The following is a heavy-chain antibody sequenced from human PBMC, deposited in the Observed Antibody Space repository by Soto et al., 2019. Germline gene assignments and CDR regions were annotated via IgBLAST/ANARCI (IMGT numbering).Heavy chain of an antibody. V-gene: IGHV3-48*01. CDR2: ISSSSSTI. CDR1: GFTFSSYS. CDR3: ARDLVKGITIFGVVIPGSHAFDI. Sequence: PGGSLRLSCAASGFTFSSYSMNWVRQAPGKGLEWVSYISSSSSTIYYADSVKGRFTISRDNAKNSLYLQMNSLRAEDTAVYYCARDLVKGITIFGVVIPGSHAFDIWGQGTMVTVSS. D-gene: IGHD3-3*01. J-gene: IGHJ3*02.